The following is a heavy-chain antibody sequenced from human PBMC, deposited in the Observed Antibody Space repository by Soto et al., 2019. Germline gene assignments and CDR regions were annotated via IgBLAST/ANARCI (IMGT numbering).Heavy chain of an antibody. CDR1: GFTFSIYS. J-gene: IGHJ6*02. CDR2: IMPGSSHI. Sequence: PGGSLRLSCAASGFTFSIYSMNWVRQAPGKGLEWVSYIMPGSSHIFYADSVKGRFTISRDNAKNSLYLQMNSLRSDDTAVYYCARGGDVNYYHGMDVWGQGTTVTVSS. D-gene: IGHD5-12*01. V-gene: IGHV3-48*01. CDR3: ARGGDVNYYHGMDV.